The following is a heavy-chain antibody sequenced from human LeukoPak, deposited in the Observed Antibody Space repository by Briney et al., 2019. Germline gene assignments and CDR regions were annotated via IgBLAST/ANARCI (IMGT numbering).Heavy chain of an antibody. CDR3: ARSAYSRSSVFWFDP. D-gene: IGHD6-6*01. J-gene: IGHJ5*02. CDR1: GYTFSGYY. V-gene: IGHV1-2*02. CDR2: INPNICGT. Sequence: ASVKVSCKASGYTFSGYYMHWLRQAPGHPLDWIGGINPNICGTNYAQKFQGRCTMTRDTSISTAYMELSRLRSDDTAVYHCARSAYSRSSVFWFDPWGQGTLVTVSS.